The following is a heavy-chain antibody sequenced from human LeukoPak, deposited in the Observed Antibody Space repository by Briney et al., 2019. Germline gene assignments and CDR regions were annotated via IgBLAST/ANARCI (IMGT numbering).Heavy chain of an antibody. CDR2: ISAYNGNT. D-gene: IGHD3-22*01. CDR1: GYTITSYG. Sequence: ASVKVSCKASGYTITSYGISWVRQAPGQGLEWMGWISAYNGNTNYAQKLQGRVTMTTDTSTSTAYMELRSLRSDDTAVYYCARGKITMIVDGSFDYWGQGTLVTVSS. V-gene: IGHV1-18*01. J-gene: IGHJ4*02. CDR3: ARGKITMIVDGSFDY.